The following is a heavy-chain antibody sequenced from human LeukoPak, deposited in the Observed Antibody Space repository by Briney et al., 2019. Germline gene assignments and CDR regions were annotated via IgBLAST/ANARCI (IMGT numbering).Heavy chain of an antibody. CDR2: ISGNGRSI. CDR1: GFTFSSYA. J-gene: IGHJ5*02. D-gene: IGHD1-14*01. CDR3: AKGSGINHYHWIDP. V-gene: IGHV3-23*01. Sequence: GGSLRLSCAASGFTFSSYAMSWVRQAPGKGLEWVSTISGNGRSIYYGDSVKGRFTISRDNSKNTLSLQMNSLRAEDTAVYYCAKGSGINHYHWIDPWGQGTLVTVSS.